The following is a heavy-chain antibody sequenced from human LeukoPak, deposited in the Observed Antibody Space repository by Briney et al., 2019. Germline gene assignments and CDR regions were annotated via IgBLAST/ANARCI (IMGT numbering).Heavy chain of an antibody. CDR2: IYYSGST. CDR3: ARSDILTGYYSFGY. J-gene: IGHJ4*02. D-gene: IGHD3-9*01. CDR1: GGSISSYY. Sequence: SETLSLTCTVSGGSISSYYWGWIRQPPGKGLEWIGSIYYSGSTYYNPSLKSRVTISVDTSKNQFSLKLSSVTAADTAVYYCARSDILTGYYSFGYWGQGTLVTVSS. V-gene: IGHV4-39*07.